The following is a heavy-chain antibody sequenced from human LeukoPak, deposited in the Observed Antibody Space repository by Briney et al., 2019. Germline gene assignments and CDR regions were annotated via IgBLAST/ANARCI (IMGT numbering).Heavy chain of an antibody. Sequence: GGSLRLSCIASGFTFSSYAMSWVRQAPGKGLEWASTISNSDGNTYYADSVKGRFTISRDNSKNTLYLQMNSLRAEDTAVYYCAKAAGYYDSSGYYSSFDYWGQGTLVTVSS. CDR1: GFTFSSYA. CDR3: AKAAGYYDSSGYYSSFDY. J-gene: IGHJ4*02. V-gene: IGHV3-23*01. CDR2: ISNSDGNT. D-gene: IGHD3-22*01.